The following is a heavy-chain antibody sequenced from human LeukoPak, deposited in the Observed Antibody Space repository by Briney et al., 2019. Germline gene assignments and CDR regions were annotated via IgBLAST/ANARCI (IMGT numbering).Heavy chain of an antibody. CDR1: GFTFSSYG. Sequence: GGSLRPSCAASGFTFSSYGMHWVRQAPGKGLEWVAFIRYDGSNKYYADSVKGRFTISRDSSKNTLYLQMNSLRAEDTAVYYCAKDRVEAAAGSIDYWGQGTLVTVSS. J-gene: IGHJ4*02. CDR2: IRYDGSNK. CDR3: AKDRVEAAAGSIDY. D-gene: IGHD6-13*01. V-gene: IGHV3-30*02.